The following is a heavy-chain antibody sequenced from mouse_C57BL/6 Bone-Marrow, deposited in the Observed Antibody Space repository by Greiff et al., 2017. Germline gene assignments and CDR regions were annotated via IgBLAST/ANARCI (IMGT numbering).Heavy chain of an antibody. CDR1: GFTFSDYG. CDR3: ARQSTTDAMDY. V-gene: IGHV5-17*01. D-gene: IGHD1-1*01. Sequence: DVKLVESGGGLVKPGGSLKLSCAASGFTFSDYGMHWVRQAPEKGLEWVAYISSGSSTIYYADTVKGRFTISRDNAKNTLFLQMTSLRSEDTAMYYCARQSTTDAMDYWGQGTSVTVSS. J-gene: IGHJ4*01. CDR2: ISSGSSTI.